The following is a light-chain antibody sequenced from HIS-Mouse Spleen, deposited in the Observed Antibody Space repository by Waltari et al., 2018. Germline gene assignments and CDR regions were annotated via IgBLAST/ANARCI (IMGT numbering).Light chain of an antibody. V-gene: IGKV1-5*03. CDR3: QQYNSYPWT. CDR1: QSISSW. J-gene: IGKJ1*01. CDR2: KAS. Sequence: DIQMTQSPSTLSASVGDRVPITCRASQSISSWLAWYQQKPGKAPKLLIYKASSLESGVPSRFSGSGSGTEFTLTIRSLQPDDFATYYCQQYNSYPWTFGQGTKVEIK.